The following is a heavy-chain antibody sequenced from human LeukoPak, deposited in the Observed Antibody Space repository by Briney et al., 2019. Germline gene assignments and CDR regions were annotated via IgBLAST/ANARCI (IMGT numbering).Heavy chain of an antibody. CDR1: GYTFTGYY. V-gene: IGHV1-2*02. D-gene: IGHD2/OR15-2a*01. CDR3: ARDFIGGPFYTNDY. Sequence: GASVKVSCKASGYTFTGYYMHWVRQAPGQGLEWMGWINPNSGGTNYAQKFQGRVTMTRDTSISTAYMELSRLRSDDTAVYYCARDFIGGPFYTNDYWGQGTLVTVSS. CDR2: INPNSGGT. J-gene: IGHJ4*02.